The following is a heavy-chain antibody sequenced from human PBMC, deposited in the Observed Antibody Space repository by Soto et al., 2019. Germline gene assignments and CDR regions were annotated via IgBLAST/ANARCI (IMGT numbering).Heavy chain of an antibody. CDR3: ARDLWGYCGTDCYPLDV. CDR1: GGSISGSSYY. Sequence: PSETLSLTCTVSGGSISGSSYYWGWIRQAPGKGLEWIGSIYYSGSTYYNPSLKSRVTISIDTSKNQFSLKLNSVTAADTAVYYCARDLWGYCGTDCYPLDVWGQGTTVTVSS. V-gene: IGHV4-39*07. D-gene: IGHD2-21*02. CDR2: IYYSGST. J-gene: IGHJ6*02.